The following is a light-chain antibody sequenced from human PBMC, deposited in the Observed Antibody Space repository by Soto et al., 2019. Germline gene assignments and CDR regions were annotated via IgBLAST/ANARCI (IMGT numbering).Light chain of an antibody. J-gene: IGLJ2*01. CDR2: GNT. CDR1: STNIGAGYH. CDR3: SSFTGSDNP. V-gene: IGLV1-40*01. Sequence: QSVLTQPPSVTGAPGQTVTISCPGSSTNIGAGYHVHWYLQHPGKAPKLLIFGNTNRPSGVPDRFSGSRSGSSASLAISGLQDEDEADYYCSSFTGSDNPFGGGTKLTVL.